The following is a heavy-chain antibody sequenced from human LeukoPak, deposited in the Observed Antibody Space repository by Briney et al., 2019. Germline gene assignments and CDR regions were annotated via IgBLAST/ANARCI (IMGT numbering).Heavy chain of an antibody. J-gene: IGHJ4*02. V-gene: IGHV3-7*03. Sequence: GGSLRLSCAASGFTFSSYWMRWVRQAPGKGLEWVANIKQDGSEKNYVDSVKGRFTISRDNAKNSLYLQMNSLRAEDTAVYFCARGLYSSTTYYFDYWGQGTLVTVSS. D-gene: IGHD6-13*01. CDR1: GFTFSSYW. CDR2: IKQDGSEK. CDR3: ARGLYSSTTYYFDY.